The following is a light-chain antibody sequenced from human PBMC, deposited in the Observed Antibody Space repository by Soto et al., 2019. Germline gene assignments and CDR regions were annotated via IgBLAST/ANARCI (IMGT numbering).Light chain of an antibody. CDR2: GAS. J-gene: IGKJ1*01. Sequence: EIVLTQSPGTLSLSPGERGTLSCRASQSVRSSYLAWYQQKPGQAPRLLIYGASNRATGIPDRFRGSGSGTYFTLNISRLEPAGIAVDYCVQYGGKPRWTFGHGTKVEIK. CDR3: VQYGGKPRWT. V-gene: IGKV3-20*01. CDR1: QSVRSSY.